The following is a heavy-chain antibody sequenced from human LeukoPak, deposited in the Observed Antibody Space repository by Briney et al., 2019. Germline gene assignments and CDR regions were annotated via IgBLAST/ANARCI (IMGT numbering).Heavy chain of an antibody. D-gene: IGHD2-2*01. Sequence: PSQTLSLTCAVSGGSISSGGYSWSWIRQPPGKGLEWIGYIYHSGSTYYNPSLKSRVTISVDTSKNQFSLKLSSVTAADTAVYYCARAALIDIVVVPAAIRFDPWGQGTLVTVSS. CDR2: IYHSGST. J-gene: IGHJ5*02. V-gene: IGHV4-30-2*01. CDR3: ARAALIDIVVVPAAIRFDP. CDR1: GGSISSGGYS.